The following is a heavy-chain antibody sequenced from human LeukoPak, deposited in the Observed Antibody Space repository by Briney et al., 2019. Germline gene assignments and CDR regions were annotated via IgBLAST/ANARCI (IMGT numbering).Heavy chain of an antibody. V-gene: IGHV4-34*01. D-gene: IGHD3-10*01. CDR3: ARGLGSRYYGSGSSYYFDY. J-gene: IGHJ4*02. CDR2: INHSGST. Sequence: PSETLSLTCAVYGGSFSGYYWSWIRQPPGKGLEWIGEINHSGSTNYNPSLKSRVTISVDTSKNQFSLKLSSVTAADTAVYYYARGLGSRYYGSGSSYYFDYWGQGTLVTVSS. CDR1: GGSFSGYY.